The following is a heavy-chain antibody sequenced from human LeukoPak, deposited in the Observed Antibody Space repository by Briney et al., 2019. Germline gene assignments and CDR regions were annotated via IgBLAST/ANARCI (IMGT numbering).Heavy chain of an antibody. J-gene: IGHJ4*02. D-gene: IGHD6-13*01. CDR3: VKRGIAASGAKTLYYFGC. V-gene: IGHV3-30*02. CDR1: GFTFSSYG. Sequence: GGSLRLSCAASGFTFSSYGMHWVRQAPGKGLEWVAVIWYDGSNKYYADSVKGRFTISRDNSKNTLYLQMSSLRAEDTAVYYCVKRGIAASGAKTLYYFGCWGQGTLVTVSS. CDR2: IWYDGSNK.